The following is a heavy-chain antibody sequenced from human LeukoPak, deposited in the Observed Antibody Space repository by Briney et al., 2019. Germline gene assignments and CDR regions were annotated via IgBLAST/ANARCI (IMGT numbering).Heavy chain of an antibody. D-gene: IGHD1-26*01. J-gene: IGHJ6*02. CDR3: AREGIVYRHYYGMDV. Sequence: GGSLRLSCAASGFIFRRYGMHWFRQAPGKGLEGVAIIWDDGNNEDYADSVKGRFTISRDNSRNTLNLEMNSLRVEDTAVYYCAREGIVYRHYYGMDVWGQGTTVTVSS. V-gene: IGHV3-33*01. CDR1: GFIFRRYG. CDR2: IWDDGNNE.